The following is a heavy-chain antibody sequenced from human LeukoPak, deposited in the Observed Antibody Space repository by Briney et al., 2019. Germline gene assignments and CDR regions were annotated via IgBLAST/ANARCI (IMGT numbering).Heavy chain of an antibody. CDR3: ARVMYHDSGSYYQYFHH. J-gene: IGHJ4*02. D-gene: IGHD3-10*01. CDR1: GFTFDDYG. V-gene: IGHV3-20*04. CDR2: INWNAGST. Sequence: GGSLRLSCATSGFTFDDYGMSWVRQVSGKGQEWVASINWNAGSTTYADSVKGRFTISRDNANNSLYLQMNSLRAEDTALYYCARVMYHDSGSYYQYFHHWGQGTPVTVSS.